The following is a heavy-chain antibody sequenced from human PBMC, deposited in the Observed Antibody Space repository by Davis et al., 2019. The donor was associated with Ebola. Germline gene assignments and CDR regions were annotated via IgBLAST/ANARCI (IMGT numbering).Heavy chain of an antibody. CDR1: GYTFTSYY. CDR3: ARDRRKRGREDYFDY. CDR2: INPSGGST. Sequence: ASVKVSCKASGYTFTSYYMHWVRQAPGQGLEWMGIINPSGGSTSYAQKFQGRVTMTRDTSTSTVYMELSSLRSEDTAVYYCARDRRKRGREDYFDYWGQGTLVTVSS. D-gene: IGHD3-16*01. J-gene: IGHJ4*02. V-gene: IGHV1-46*01.